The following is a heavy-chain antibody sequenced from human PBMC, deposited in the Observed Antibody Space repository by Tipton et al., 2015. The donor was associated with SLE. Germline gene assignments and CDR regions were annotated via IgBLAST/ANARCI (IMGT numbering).Heavy chain of an antibody. Sequence: TLSLTCAVSGGSFSGYYWTWIRQPPGKGLEWIGEINHSGGTNYNPSLTTRVTISVDTSKNQFSLTLTSMTAADTAVYFCARHFFRYSYYYMDVWGKGTTVTVSS. CDR3: ARHFFRYSYYYMDV. D-gene: IGHD2/OR15-2a*01. CDR2: INHSGGT. J-gene: IGHJ6*03. V-gene: IGHV4-34*01. CDR1: GGSFSGYY.